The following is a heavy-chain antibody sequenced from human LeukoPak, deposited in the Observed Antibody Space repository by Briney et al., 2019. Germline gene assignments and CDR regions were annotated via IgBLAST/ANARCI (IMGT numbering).Heavy chain of an antibody. V-gene: IGHV1-18*01. J-gene: IGHJ4*02. CDR1: GYTFTSYG. D-gene: IGHD3-16*02. CDR2: ISAYNGNT. Sequence: GASVKVSCTASGYTFTSYGISWVRQAPGQGLEWMGWISAYNGNTNYAQKLQGRVTMTTDTSTSTAYMELRSLRSDDTAVYYCARDRSYYDYVWGSYLGYYFDYWGQGTLVTVSS. CDR3: ARDRSYYDYVWGSYLGYYFDY.